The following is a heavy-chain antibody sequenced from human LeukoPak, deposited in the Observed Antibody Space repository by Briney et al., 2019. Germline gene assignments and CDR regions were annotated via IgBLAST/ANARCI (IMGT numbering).Heavy chain of an antibody. Sequence: SETLSLTCTVSGGSISSYYWIWIRQPPGKGLEWIGYIYYSGSTNYNPSLKSRVTISVDTSKNQFSLKLSSVTAADTAVYYCARGPAWAYCGGDCPPRGAFDIWGQGTMVTVSS. D-gene: IGHD2-21*02. J-gene: IGHJ3*02. CDR1: GGSISSYY. V-gene: IGHV4-59*01. CDR3: ARGPAWAYCGGDCPPRGAFDI. CDR2: IYYSGST.